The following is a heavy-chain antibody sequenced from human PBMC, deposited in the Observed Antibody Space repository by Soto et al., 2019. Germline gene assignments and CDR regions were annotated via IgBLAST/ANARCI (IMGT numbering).Heavy chain of an antibody. D-gene: IGHD2-15*01. Sequence: QPGGSLRLSCAASGLTFNRYWMHWVRHAPGKGLVWVSHINTDGSNTNYADSVKGRLTISRDNAKSTLFLQMNSLRDEDTAVYYCAREFCSGGNCYTYYFDPWGQGIPVTVSS. V-gene: IGHV3-74*01. CDR3: AREFCSGGNCYTYYFDP. CDR2: INTDGSNT. CDR1: GLTFNRYW. J-gene: IGHJ5*02.